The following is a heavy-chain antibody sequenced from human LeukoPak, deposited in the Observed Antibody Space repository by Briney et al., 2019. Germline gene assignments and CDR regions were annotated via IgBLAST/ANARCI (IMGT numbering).Heavy chain of an antibody. D-gene: IGHD3-9*01. CDR2: IRSKANSYAT. CDR1: GFTFSGSA. CDR3: TRHVLTGYYIANYFDY. Sequence: LTGGSLRLSCAASGFTFSGSAMHWVRQASGKGLEWVGRIRSKANSYATAYAASVKGRFTISRDDSKNTAYLQMNSLKTEDTAVYYCTRHVLTGYYIANYFDYWGQGTLVTVSS. J-gene: IGHJ4*02. V-gene: IGHV3-73*01.